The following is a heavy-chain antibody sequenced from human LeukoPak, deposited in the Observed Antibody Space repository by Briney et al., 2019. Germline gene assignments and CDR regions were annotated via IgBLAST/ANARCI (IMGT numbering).Heavy chain of an antibody. D-gene: IGHD6-13*01. Sequence: PGGSLRLSCAASGFTFSSYGMHWVRQAPGKGLEWVAVISYDGSNKYYADSVKGRFTISRDNSKNTLYLQMNSLRAEDTAVYYCAKTPRGDSPVDYWGQGTLVTVSS. J-gene: IGHJ4*02. CDR1: GFTFSSYG. CDR2: ISYDGSNK. V-gene: IGHV3-30*18. CDR3: AKTPRGDSPVDY.